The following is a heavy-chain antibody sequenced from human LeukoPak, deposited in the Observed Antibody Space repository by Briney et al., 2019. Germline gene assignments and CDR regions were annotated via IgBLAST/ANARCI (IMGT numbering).Heavy chain of an antibody. CDR2: INHSGST. CDR3: ARDVTRGYCSGGSCSGPTARSFDP. D-gene: IGHD2-15*01. CDR1: GGSFSGYY. J-gene: IGHJ5*02. V-gene: IGHV4-34*01. Sequence: SETLSLTCAVYGGSFSGYYWSWIRQPPGKGLEWIGEINHSGSTNYNPSLKSRVTISVDTSKNQFSLKLSSVTAADTAVYYCARDVTRGYCSGGSCSGPTARSFDPWGQGTLVTVSS.